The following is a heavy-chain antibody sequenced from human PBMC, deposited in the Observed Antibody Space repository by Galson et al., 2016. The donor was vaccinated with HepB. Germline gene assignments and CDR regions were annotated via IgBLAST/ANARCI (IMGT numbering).Heavy chain of an antibody. J-gene: IGHJ4*02. CDR2: ISYDGTYT. CDR3: ARSEWERDN. V-gene: IGHV3-30*04. CDR1: GFTFSTYV. D-gene: IGHD1-26*01. Sequence: SLRLSCAASGFTFSTYVMHWVRQAPGKGLEWVSLISYDGTYTHYADSVKGRFTISRDNSKNMLYQEMKSLGPEDTAVYYCARSEWERDNWGQGTLVTVSS.